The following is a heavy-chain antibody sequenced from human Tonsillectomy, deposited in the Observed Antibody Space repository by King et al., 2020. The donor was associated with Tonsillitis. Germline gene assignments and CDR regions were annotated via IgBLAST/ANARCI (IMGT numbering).Heavy chain of an antibody. D-gene: IGHD6-19*01. CDR1: GFIFSNYE. J-gene: IGHJ4*02. CDR3: SRDRAGSGSDY. Sequence: VQLVESGGGLVQPGGSLRLSCAASGFIFSNYEMNWVRQAPGKGLDWVSYISSSGDTIYYAASVKGRFTISRDNTEKILYLQRNSLSAEDTGFYYCSRDRAGSGSDYWGQGTLVTVSS. V-gene: IGHV3-48*03. CDR2: ISSSGDTI.